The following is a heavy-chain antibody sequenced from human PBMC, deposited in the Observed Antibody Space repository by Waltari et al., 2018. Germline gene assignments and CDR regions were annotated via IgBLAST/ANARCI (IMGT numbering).Heavy chain of an antibody. CDR1: GFTFSSFA. Sequence: QVQLVESGGGVVQPGRSLRLSCAASGFTFSSFAMHWVRQAPGPGLEWVAVISYDGSNRYYADSVKGRFIISRDNSKNTLYLQMNSLRAEDTAVYYCAKDLSGGVLRFLEWLFEYWGQGTLVTVSS. V-gene: IGHV3-30*18. J-gene: IGHJ4*02. CDR3: AKDLSGGVLRFLEWLFEY. CDR2: ISYDGSNR. D-gene: IGHD3-3*01.